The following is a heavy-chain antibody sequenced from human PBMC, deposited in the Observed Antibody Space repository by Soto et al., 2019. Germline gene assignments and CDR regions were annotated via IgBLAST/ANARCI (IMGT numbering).Heavy chain of an antibody. CDR2: IIPILTTP. Sequence: QVQLVQSGAEVKKTGSSVKVSCKASGGTFSIYGFSWVRQAPGQGPEWIGGIIPILTTPNYAPKFHGRVTIVADESTTTVYMELSSLKSEDTAVYYCATSVGIAPTGEDGMDVWGQGTSVTVSS. V-gene: IGHV1-69*01. CDR1: GGTFSIYG. D-gene: IGHD2-8*02. J-gene: IGHJ6*02. CDR3: ATSVGIAPTGEDGMDV.